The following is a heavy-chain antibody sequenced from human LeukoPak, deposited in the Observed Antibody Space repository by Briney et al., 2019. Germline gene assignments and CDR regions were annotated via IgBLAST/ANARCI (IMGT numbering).Heavy chain of an antibody. J-gene: IGHJ4*02. CDR3: ARASHDYGDYSHFDY. CDR1: GGSFSGYY. D-gene: IGHD4-17*01. V-gene: IGHV4-34*01. Sequence: PSETLSLTCAVYGGSFSGYYWSWIRQPPGKGLEWIGEINHSGSTNYDPSLKSRVTISVDKSKNQFSLKLSSVTAADTAVYYCARASHDYGDYSHFDYWGQGTLVTVSS. CDR2: INHSGST.